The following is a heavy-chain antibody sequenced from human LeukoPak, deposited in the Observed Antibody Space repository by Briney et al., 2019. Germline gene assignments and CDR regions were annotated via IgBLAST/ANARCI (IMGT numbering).Heavy chain of an antibody. V-gene: IGHV4-30-4*08. D-gene: IGHD3-3*01. Sequence: SQTLSLTCTVSGGSISSGDYYWSWIRQPPGKGLEWIGYIYYSGSTYYNPSLKSRVTISVDTSKNQFSLKLSSVTAADTGVYYCARDRSRFFGGRGGNWFDPWGQGTLVTVSS. CDR3: ARDRSRFFGGRGGNWFDP. J-gene: IGHJ5*02. CDR1: GGSISSGDYY. CDR2: IYYSGST.